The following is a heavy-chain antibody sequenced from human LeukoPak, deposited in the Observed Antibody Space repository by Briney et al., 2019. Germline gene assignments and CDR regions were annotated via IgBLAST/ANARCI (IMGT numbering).Heavy chain of an antibody. Sequence: GGSLRLSCAASGFTFSSYSMNWVRQAPGKGLEWVSGISGSGDNTYYADSVKGRFTISRDNSKNTLYVQVNSLGTEDTAAYYCAKGSYYDSSGSFYFDYWGQGTLVTVSS. D-gene: IGHD3-22*01. CDR2: ISGSGDNT. V-gene: IGHV3-23*01. J-gene: IGHJ4*02. CDR3: AKGSYYDSSGSFYFDY. CDR1: GFTFSSYS.